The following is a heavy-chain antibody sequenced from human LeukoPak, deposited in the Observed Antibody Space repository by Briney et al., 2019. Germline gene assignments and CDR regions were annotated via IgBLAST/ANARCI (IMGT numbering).Heavy chain of an antibody. Sequence: LETLSLTCAVYGGSFSGYYWSWIRQPPGKGLEWIGEINHSGSTNYNPSLKSRVTISVDTSKNQFSLKLSSVTAADTAVYYCARGRWSVAAGTLDYWGQGTLVTVSS. D-gene: IGHD6-13*01. V-gene: IGHV4-34*01. CDR2: INHSGST. J-gene: IGHJ4*02. CDR3: ARGRWSVAAGTLDY. CDR1: GGSFSGYY.